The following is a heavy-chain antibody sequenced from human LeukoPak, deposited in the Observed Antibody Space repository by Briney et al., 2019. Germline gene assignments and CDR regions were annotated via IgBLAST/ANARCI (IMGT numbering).Heavy chain of an antibody. CDR3: ARDPYGGNGHDAFDI. V-gene: IGHV1-2*02. CDR1: GYTFTGYY. D-gene: IGHD4-23*01. CDR2: INPNSGGT. J-gene: IGHJ3*02. Sequence: ASVKVPCKASGYTFTGYYMHWVRQAPGQGLEWMGWINPNSGGTNYAQKFQGRVTMTRDTSISTAYMELSRLRSDDTAVYYCARDPYGGNGHDAFDIWGQGTMVTVSS.